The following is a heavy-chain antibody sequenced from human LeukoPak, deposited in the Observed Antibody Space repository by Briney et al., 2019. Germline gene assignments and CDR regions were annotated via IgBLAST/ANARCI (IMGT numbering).Heavy chain of an antibody. V-gene: IGHV4-34*01. CDR3: ARDSSGDYVFTY. D-gene: IGHD4-17*01. CDR1: GGSLSNYY. J-gene: IGHJ4*02. CDR2: INQSGRT. Sequence: SETLSLTCNVSGGSLSNYYWSWIRQTPAKGLEWLGQINQSGRTNYNPSLKSRVTLSVDTYKNQFSLKLTSMTAADTAVYYCARDSSGDYVFTYWGQGTLVTDSS.